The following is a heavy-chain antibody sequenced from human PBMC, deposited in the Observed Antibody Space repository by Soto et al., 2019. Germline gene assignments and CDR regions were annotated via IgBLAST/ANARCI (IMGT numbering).Heavy chain of an antibody. D-gene: IGHD1-26*01. CDR3: EREGGIVGATAADY. J-gene: IGHJ4*02. V-gene: IGHV4-31*03. CDR2: IYYSGST. Sequence: SETLSLTCTVSGGSISSGGYYWSWIRQHPGKGLEWIGYIYYSGSTYYNPSLKSRVTISVDTSKNQFSLKLSSVTAADTAVYYCEREGGIVGATAADYWGQGTLVTVTS. CDR1: GGSISSGGYY.